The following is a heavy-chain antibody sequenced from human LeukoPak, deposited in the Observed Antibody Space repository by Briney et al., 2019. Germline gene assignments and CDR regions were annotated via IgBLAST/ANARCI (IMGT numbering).Heavy chain of an antibody. J-gene: IGHJ4*02. D-gene: IGHD1-1*01. V-gene: IGHV3-7*01. CDR2: IRQDGGDI. Sequence: VGSLRLSCAASGFTFSDYWMNWVRQAPGKGLEWVANIRQDGGDIHYVDSVKGRFTISRDNAKNSLYLQMNSLRVEDTAVYYCVRGGRGERPNYWGQGTLVSVSS. CDR1: GFTFSDYW. CDR3: VRGGRGERPNY.